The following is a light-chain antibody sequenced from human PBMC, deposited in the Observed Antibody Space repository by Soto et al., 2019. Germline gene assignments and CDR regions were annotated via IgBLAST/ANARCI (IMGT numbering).Light chain of an antibody. J-gene: IGKJ2*01. V-gene: IGKV1-5*03. CDR3: QQYNTHSYT. Sequence: DVQMTQSPSTLSASVGDTVTITYRASQGISNWLAWYQQKPGKAPKLLIYKASNLENGVPSRFSGSGSGTEFTLTISSLQPDDFATYFCQQYNTHSYTFGQGTKLAIK. CDR2: KAS. CDR1: QGISNW.